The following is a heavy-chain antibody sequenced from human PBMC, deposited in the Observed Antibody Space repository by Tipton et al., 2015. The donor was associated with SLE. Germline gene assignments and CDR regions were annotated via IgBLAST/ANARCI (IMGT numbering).Heavy chain of an antibody. V-gene: IGHV3-23*03. D-gene: IGHD3-3*02. J-gene: IGHJ6*02. Sequence: SLRLSCAASGFTFSSYAMSWVRQAPGKGLEWVSVIYTGGSTYYVDSVKGRFTISRDNSKNTVYLQMNSLRAEDTAVYYCARDLASYYGVDVWGQGTTVTVSS. CDR3: ARDLASYYGVDV. CDR1: GFTFSSYA. CDR2: IYTGGST.